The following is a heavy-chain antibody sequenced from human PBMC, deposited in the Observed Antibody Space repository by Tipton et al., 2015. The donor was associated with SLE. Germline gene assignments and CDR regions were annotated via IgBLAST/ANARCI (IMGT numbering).Heavy chain of an antibody. CDR3: ARVVAYVIDW. CDR2: ISDTGSTR. V-gene: IGHV3-48*03. D-gene: IGHD3-10*02. Sequence: SLRLSCAASRFTFSNSDMNWVRQAPGKGLEWVSYISDTGSTRFYADSVKGRFTISRDNAKNSLYLQMNSLRAEDTGVYYCARVVAYVIDWWGQGTLVTVSS. CDR1: RFTFSNSD. J-gene: IGHJ4*02.